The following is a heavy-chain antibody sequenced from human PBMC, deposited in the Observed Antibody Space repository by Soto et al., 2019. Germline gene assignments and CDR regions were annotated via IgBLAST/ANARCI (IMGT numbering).Heavy chain of an antibody. Sequence: QVQLVQSGAEVKKPGASVKVSCKASGYTFTSYYMHWVRQAPGQGLEWMGIINPSGGSTSYAQKFQGRVTMSRDTSTSTVYMELSSLRSEDTAVYYCAREHYYDSSGYSLAVWGQGTLVTVSS. J-gene: IGHJ4*02. V-gene: IGHV1-46*01. CDR3: AREHYYDSSGYSLAV. CDR1: GYTFTSYY. D-gene: IGHD3-22*01. CDR2: INPSGGST.